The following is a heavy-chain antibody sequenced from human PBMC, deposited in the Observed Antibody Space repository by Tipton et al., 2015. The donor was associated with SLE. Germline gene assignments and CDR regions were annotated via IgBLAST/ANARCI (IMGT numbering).Heavy chain of an antibody. V-gene: IGHV4-34*01. D-gene: IGHD3-9*01. CDR2: INHSGST. CDR1: GGSFSGYY. Sequence: TLSLTCAVYGGSFSGYYWSWIRQPPGKGLEWIGEINHSGSTNYNPSLKSRVTISLDTSKNQFSLKLSSVTAADTAVYYCAGHHYDILTYYGMDVWGQGTTVTVSS. CDR3: AGHHYDILTYYGMDV. J-gene: IGHJ6*02.